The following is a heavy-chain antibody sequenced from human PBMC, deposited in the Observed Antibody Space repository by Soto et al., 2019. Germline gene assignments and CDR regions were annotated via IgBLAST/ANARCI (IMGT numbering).Heavy chain of an antibody. V-gene: IGHV4-31*03. CDR1: GGSISSGAYY. Sequence: QVQLQESGPGLVKPSQTLSLTCTVSGGSISSGAYYWSWIRQRPGKGLEWIGYIYYSGSTYYSGSTYYHPSLKTRVTISVDTSKNQFALKLSSVTAADTAVYYCAREGASGYDPIDYWGQGTLVTVSS. J-gene: IGHJ4*02. D-gene: IGHD5-12*01. CDR3: AREGASGYDPIDY. CDR2: IYYSGSTYYSGST.